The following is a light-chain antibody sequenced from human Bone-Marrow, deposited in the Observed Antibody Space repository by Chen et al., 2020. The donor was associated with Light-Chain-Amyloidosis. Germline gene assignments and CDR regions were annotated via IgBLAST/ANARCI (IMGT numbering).Light chain of an antibody. CDR1: QTISRNY. J-gene: IGKJ4*01. CDR2: GPS. V-gene: IGKV3-20*01. CDR3: QQYGTSPLT. Sequence: ILLTHSPATLYLSPGEGANLSCRASQTISRNYLTWYPQKFGQAPRLLIYGPSSRANGIPDRFTGSGSGTDFTLTINRLEPEDFAMYYCQQYGTSPLTFGRGTKVEIK.